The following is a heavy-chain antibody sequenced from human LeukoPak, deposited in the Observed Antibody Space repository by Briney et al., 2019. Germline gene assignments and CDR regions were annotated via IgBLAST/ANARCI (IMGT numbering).Heavy chain of an antibody. D-gene: IGHD5-24*01. CDR1: GGSISSYY. V-gene: IGHV4-4*07. Sequence: SETLSLTCTVSGGSISSYYWSWIRQPAGKGLEWIGRIYTSGSTNYNPSLKSRVTMSVDTSKNQFSLKLSSGTAADTAVYYCAATTLVSPVEMGDYWGQGTLVTVSS. J-gene: IGHJ4*02. CDR2: IYTSGST. CDR3: AATTLVSPVEMGDY.